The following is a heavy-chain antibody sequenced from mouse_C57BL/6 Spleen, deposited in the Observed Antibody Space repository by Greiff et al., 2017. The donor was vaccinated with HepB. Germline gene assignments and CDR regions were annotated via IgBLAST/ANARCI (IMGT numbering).Heavy chain of an antibody. D-gene: IGHD1-1*01. CDR2: INPGSGST. Sequence: QVQLKQSGAELVRPGTSVKVSCKASGYAFTNYLIEWVKQRPGQGLEWIGVINPGSGSTNYNEKFKSKATLTVDKSSSTAYMQLSSLTSEDSAVYYCARPFITTVADYWGQGTTLTVSS. V-gene: IGHV1-54*01. CDR3: ARPFITTVADY. J-gene: IGHJ2*01. CDR1: GYAFTNYL.